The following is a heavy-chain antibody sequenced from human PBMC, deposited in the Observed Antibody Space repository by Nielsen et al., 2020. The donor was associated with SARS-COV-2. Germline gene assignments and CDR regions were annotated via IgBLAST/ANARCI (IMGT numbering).Heavy chain of an antibody. CDR3: TTGYN. CDR2: IKSEVAGGTT. D-gene: IGHD5-24*01. V-gene: IGHV3-15*01. J-gene: IGHJ4*02. CDR1: GFTFSSYG. Sequence: GESLKISCAASGFTFSSYGLHWVRQAPGKGLEWVGRIKSEVAGGTTDYAAPVKGRFIISRDDSKNTFYLQLKSLKTEDTGVYYCTTGYNWGQGTLVTVSS.